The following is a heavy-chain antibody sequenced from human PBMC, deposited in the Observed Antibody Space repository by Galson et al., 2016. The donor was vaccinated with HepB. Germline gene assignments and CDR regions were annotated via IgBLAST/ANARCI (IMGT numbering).Heavy chain of an antibody. V-gene: IGHV3-30*19. J-gene: IGHJ6*02. CDR3: ARKELYYYYGMDV. CDR2: ISYDGSNK. CDR1: GFTFSHYG. Sequence: SLRLSCAASGFTFSHYGMHWVRQLPGKGLEWVAVISYDGSNKYYADSVKGRFTISRDNSKNTLYLQMNSLRAEDTAVYYCARKELYYYYGMDVWGQGTTVTVSS. D-gene: IGHD1-7*01.